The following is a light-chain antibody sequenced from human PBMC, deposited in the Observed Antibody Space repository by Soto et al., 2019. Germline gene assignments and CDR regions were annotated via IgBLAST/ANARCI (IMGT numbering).Light chain of an antibody. V-gene: IGKV3-20*01. Sequence: EIVLTQSPGTLSLSPGERATLSCKTSQSRGSNFLAWYQHKPGQAPRLLIYGASIRAAGIPDRFSGSGSGTDFTLTISRLEPGDFAVYYCQRYGSSSLSFGGGTKVDIK. J-gene: IGKJ4*01. CDR1: QSRGSNF. CDR3: QRYGSSSLS. CDR2: GAS.